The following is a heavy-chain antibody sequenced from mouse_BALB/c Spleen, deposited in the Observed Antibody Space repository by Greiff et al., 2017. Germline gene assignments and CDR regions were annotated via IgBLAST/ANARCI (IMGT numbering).Heavy chain of an antibody. J-gene: IGHJ2*01. Sequence: VQLQQSGAELVKPGASVKLSCTASGFNIKDTYMHWVKQTPEQGLEWIGRIDPANGNTKYDPKFQGKATITADTSSNTAYLQLSSLTSEDTDVYYRASGYYGPYWGQGTTLTVAS. D-gene: IGHD2-3*01. V-gene: IGHV14-3*02. CDR3: ASGYYGPY. CDR1: GFNIKDTY. CDR2: IDPANGNT.